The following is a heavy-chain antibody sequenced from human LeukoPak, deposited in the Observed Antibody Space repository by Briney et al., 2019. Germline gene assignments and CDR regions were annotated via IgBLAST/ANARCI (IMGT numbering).Heavy chain of an antibody. V-gene: IGHV4-39*07. CDR1: GGSISSSNYY. CDR2: MSYSGST. CDR3: ARDLGNWNYGGY. D-gene: IGHD1-20*01. Sequence: PSETLSLTCTVSGGSISSSNYYWGWIRQPPGKGLEWIGSMSYSGSTYYNPSLKSRVTISLDTSKNQFSLKLSSVTAADTAVYYCARDLGNWNYGGYWGQGTLVTVSS. J-gene: IGHJ4*02.